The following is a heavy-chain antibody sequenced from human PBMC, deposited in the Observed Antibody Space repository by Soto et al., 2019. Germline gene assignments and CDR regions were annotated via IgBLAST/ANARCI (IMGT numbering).Heavy chain of an antibody. J-gene: IGHJ4*02. V-gene: IGHV1-69*13. CDR2: IIPIFGTA. CDR3: ARDAPPGAVAGNYFDY. CDR1: VGTFNSYA. D-gene: IGHD6-19*01. Sequence: ASVKVSCKASVGTFNSYAISWVRQAPGQGLEWMGGIIPIFGTANYAQKFQGRVTITADESTSTAYMELSSLRSEDTAVYYCARDAPPGAVAGNYFDYWGQGTLVTVSS.